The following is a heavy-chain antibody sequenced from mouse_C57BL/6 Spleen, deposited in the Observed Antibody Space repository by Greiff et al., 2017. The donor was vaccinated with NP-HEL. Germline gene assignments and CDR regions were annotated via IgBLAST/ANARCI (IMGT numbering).Heavy chain of an antibody. V-gene: IGHV3-6*01. D-gene: IGHD1-1*01. CDR3: AREGTVVGMDY. CDR2: ISYDGSN. CDR1: GYSITSGYY. Sequence: EVKLMESGPGLVKPSQSLSLTCSVTGYSITSGYYWNWIRQFPGNKLEWMGYISYDGSNNYNPSLKNRISITRDTSKNQFFLKLNSVTTEDTATYYCAREGTVVGMDYWGQGTSVTVSS. J-gene: IGHJ4*01.